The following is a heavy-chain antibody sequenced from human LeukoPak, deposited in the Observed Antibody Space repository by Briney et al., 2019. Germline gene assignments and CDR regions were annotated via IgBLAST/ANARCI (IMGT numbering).Heavy chain of an antibody. V-gene: IGHV3-23*01. CDR1: GFIFSNYA. Sequence: GGSLRLSCAASGFIFSNYAMSWVRQAPGKGLERVSAIGGRDGGTYYADSVKGRFTVSRDDPKNTLYLQMNTPRVEDTAVYYCVKWGDYDILTGYYDSDYWGHGTLVTVSS. CDR2: IGGRDGGT. CDR3: VKWGDYDILTGYYDSDY. D-gene: IGHD3-9*01. J-gene: IGHJ4*01.